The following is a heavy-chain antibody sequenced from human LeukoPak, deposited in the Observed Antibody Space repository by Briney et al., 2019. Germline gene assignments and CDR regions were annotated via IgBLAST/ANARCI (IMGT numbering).Heavy chain of an antibody. CDR3: ARRDRITLPAAPFDY. CDR2: IYYSGST. Sequence: SETLSLTCAVYGGSFSGYYWSWIRQPPGKGLEWIGSIYYSGSTYYNPSLKSRVTISVDTSKNQFSLKLSSVTAADTAVYYCARRDRITLPAAPFDYWGQGTLVTVSS. V-gene: IGHV4-34*01. D-gene: IGHD2-2*01. J-gene: IGHJ4*02. CDR1: GGSFSGYY.